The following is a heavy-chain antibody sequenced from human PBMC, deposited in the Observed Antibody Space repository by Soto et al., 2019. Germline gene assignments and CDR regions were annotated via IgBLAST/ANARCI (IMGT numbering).Heavy chain of an antibody. Sequence: GGSLRLSCAASGFTFSSYAMSWVRQAPGKGLEWVSAISGSGGSTYYADSVKGRFTISRDNSKNTLYLQMNSLRAEDTAVYYCARGIAAAGTWRWFDPWGQGTLVPVSS. V-gene: IGHV3-23*01. CDR2: ISGSGGST. CDR3: ARGIAAAGTWRWFDP. D-gene: IGHD6-13*01. J-gene: IGHJ5*02. CDR1: GFTFSSYA.